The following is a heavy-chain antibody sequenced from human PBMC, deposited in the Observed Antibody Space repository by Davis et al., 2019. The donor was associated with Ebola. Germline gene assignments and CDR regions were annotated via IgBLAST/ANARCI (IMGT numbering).Heavy chain of an antibody. CDR1: VITFSSYA. CDR2: ISGSGGTT. D-gene: IGHD1-26*01. V-gene: IGHV3-23*01. J-gene: IGHJ6*02. CDR3: ARDILGDRGMDV. Sequence: PGGSLRLSCADSVITFSSYAMTWVRQAPGKGLEWVSAISGSGGTTYYAGSVKGRFTVSRDNSKKTMYLQMNGLRAEDTAVYYCARDILGDRGMDVWGQGTTVTVSS.